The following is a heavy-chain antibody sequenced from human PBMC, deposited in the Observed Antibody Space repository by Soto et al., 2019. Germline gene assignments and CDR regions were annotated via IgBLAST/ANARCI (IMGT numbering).Heavy chain of an antibody. V-gene: IGHV3-53*01. CDR2: IYSGGST. CDR3: ASGSYYDSTSFDP. D-gene: IGHD3-22*01. J-gene: IGHJ5*02. CDR1: GFTVSSNY. Sequence: EVQLVESGGGLIQPGGSLRLSCAASGFTVSSNYMSWVRQAPGKGLEWVSVIYSGGSTYYADSVKGRFTISRDNSKNTLYLQMNSLRAEDTAVYYCASGSYYDSTSFDPWGQGTLVTVSS.